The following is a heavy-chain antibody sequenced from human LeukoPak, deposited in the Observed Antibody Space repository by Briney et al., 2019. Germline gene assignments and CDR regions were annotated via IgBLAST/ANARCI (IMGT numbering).Heavy chain of an antibody. CDR3: ARGRGESRYYDSSGEYYFDY. V-gene: IGHV4-30-4*01. CDR2: IYYSGST. J-gene: IGHJ4*02. Sequence: PSETLSLTCTVSGGSISSGDYYWSWIRQPPGKGLEWIGYIYYSGSTYYNPSLKSRVTISVDTSKNQFSLKLSSVTAADTAVYYCARGRGESRYYDSSGEYYFDYWGQGTLVTVSS. D-gene: IGHD3-22*01. CDR1: GGSISSGDYY.